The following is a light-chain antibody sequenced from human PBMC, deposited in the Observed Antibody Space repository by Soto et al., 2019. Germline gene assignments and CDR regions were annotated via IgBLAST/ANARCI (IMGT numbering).Light chain of an antibody. V-gene: IGKV3-15*01. CDR2: GAS. CDR3: QQYYDWPLT. Sequence: EIVMTQSPATLSVSPGDRAALSCRASQSISSNLAWYQQKPGQAPRLLIFGASTRATGVPARFSGSASGTEFTLAISSLQSEDFAVYYCQQYYDWPLTFGQGTKVEI. J-gene: IGKJ1*01. CDR1: QSISSN.